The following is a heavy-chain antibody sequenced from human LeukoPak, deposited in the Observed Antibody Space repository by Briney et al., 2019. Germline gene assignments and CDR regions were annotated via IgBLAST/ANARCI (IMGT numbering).Heavy chain of an antibody. CDR1: GYTLTELS. CDR2: FDPEDGET. J-gene: IGHJ4*02. V-gene: IGHV1-24*01. Sequence: ASVKVSCKVSGYTLTELSMHWVRQAPGKGLEWMGGFDPEDGETIYAQKFQGRVTMTEDTSTDTAYMELSSLRSEDTAVYYCATGYLGYYDDSSGLTGGQGTLVTVSS. D-gene: IGHD3-22*01. CDR3: ATGYLGYYDDSSGLT.